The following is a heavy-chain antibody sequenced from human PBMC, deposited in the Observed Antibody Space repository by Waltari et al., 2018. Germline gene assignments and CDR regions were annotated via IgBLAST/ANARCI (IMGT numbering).Heavy chain of an antibody. CDR3: ARDESGGYDPFDY. CDR1: GFTFRSYW. D-gene: IGHD5-12*01. CDR2: IKQDGSEK. Sequence: EVQLVESGGGLVQPGGSLRLSCAASGFTFRSYWMSWVRQAPGKGLEWVANIKQDGSEKYYVDSVKGRFTISRDNAKNSLYLQMNSLRAEDTAVYYCARDESGGYDPFDYWGQGTLVTVSS. V-gene: IGHV3-7*01. J-gene: IGHJ4*02.